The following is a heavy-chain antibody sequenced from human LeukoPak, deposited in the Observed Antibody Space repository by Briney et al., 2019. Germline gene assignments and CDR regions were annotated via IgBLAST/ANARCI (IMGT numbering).Heavy chain of an antibody. Sequence: PGGSLRLSCAASGFTFSSYAMSWVRQAPGKGLEWVSAISGSGGSTYYADSVKGRFTISRDKSKNTLYLQMNSLRAEDTAVYYCAKSGPGIAVAGTKDYYYYGMDVWGQGTTVTVSS. CDR1: GFTFSSYA. CDR3: AKSGPGIAVAGTKDYYYYGMDV. J-gene: IGHJ6*02. D-gene: IGHD6-19*01. V-gene: IGHV3-23*01. CDR2: ISGSGGST.